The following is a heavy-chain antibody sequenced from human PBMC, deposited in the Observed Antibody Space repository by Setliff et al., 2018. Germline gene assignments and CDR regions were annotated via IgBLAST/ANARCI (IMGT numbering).Heavy chain of an antibody. V-gene: IGHV7-4-1*02. D-gene: IGHD3-10*01. Sequence: ASVKVSCKASRYTFNSYAMNWVRQAPGQGLEWMGWINTNTGFPTYAQGFTGRFVFSLDTSVSTAYLQISSLKSEDTAVYYCARGSRFGTIVYKGDYYMDVWGKGTTVTVSS. J-gene: IGHJ6*03. CDR1: RYTFNSYA. CDR2: INTNTGFP. CDR3: ARGSRFGTIVYKGDYYMDV.